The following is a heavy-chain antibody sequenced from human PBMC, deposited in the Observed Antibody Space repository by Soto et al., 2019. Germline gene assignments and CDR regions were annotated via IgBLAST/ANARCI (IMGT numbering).Heavy chain of an antibody. Sequence: QVPLVQSGAEVKKPGASVKVSCKGSGYAFTTYGITWVRQAPGQGLEWMGWISAHNGNTNYAQKLQGRVTVTRETSTSTDYMELRSLRSDDTAVYYCAGGRYGDYWGQGALVTVSS. V-gene: IGHV1-18*01. CDR3: AGGRYGDY. CDR1: GYAFTTYG. J-gene: IGHJ4*02. D-gene: IGHD1-1*01. CDR2: ISAHNGNT.